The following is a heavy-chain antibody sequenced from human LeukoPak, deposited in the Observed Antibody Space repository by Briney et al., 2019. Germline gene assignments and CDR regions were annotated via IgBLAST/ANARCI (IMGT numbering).Heavy chain of an antibody. CDR1: GFTFSSYS. CDR2: ISSSSYI. Sequence: GGSLRLSCAASGFTFSSYSMNWVRQAPGKGLEWVSSISSSSYIYYADSVKGRFTISRDNAKNSLYLQMNSLRAEDTAVYYCARDYYGSGSYDRFDYWGQGTLVTVSS. CDR3: ARDYYGSGSYDRFDY. V-gene: IGHV3-21*01. D-gene: IGHD3-10*01. J-gene: IGHJ4*02.